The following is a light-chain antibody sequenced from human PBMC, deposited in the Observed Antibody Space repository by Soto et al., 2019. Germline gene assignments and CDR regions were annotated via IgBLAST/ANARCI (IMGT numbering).Light chain of an antibody. CDR3: QQYGPSLT. CDR1: QSVTSSY. Sequence: ETVLTQSPGTLSLSPGERATLSCRASQSVTSSYLAWYQQKPGQAPRLLIYGASSRATGIPDRFSGSGSGTDFTLTISRLEPEDFAVYYCQQYGPSLTFGGGTKVDIK. CDR2: GAS. V-gene: IGKV3-20*01. J-gene: IGKJ4*01.